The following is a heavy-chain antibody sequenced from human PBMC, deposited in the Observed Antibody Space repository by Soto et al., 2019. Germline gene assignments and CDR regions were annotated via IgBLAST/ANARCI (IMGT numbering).Heavy chain of an antibody. D-gene: IGHD6-19*01. V-gene: IGHV1-45*02. CDR3: AFSGGYSSGLHYYYYYGMDV. CDR2: ITPFNGNI. J-gene: IGHJ6*02. CDR1: GYTFTYRY. Sequence: ASVKVSCKASGYTFTYRYLHWVRQAPGQALEWMGWITPFNGNINYAQKFQDRVTITRDSSMSTAYMELSSLRSEDTAMYYCAFSGGYSSGLHYYYYYGMDVWGQGTTVTVSS.